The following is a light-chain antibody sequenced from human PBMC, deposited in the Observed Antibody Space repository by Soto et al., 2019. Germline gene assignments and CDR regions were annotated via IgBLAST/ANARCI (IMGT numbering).Light chain of an antibody. J-gene: IGLJ1*01. V-gene: IGLV2-14*01. Sequence: QSALTQPASVSGSPGQSITISCTGTSSDIGGYNYVSWYQQHPGKARKLMIYEVSNRPSGVSNRFSGSKSGNTASLTISGLQAEDEADYYCTSYTSSSTNYVFGTGTKLTVL. CDR3: TSYTSSSTNYV. CDR2: EVS. CDR1: SSDIGGYNY.